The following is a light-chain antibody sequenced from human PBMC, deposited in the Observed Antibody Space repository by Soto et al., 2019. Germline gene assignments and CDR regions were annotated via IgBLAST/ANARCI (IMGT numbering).Light chain of an antibody. J-gene: IGLJ1*01. CDR1: SGDIGSYNR. V-gene: IGLV2-14*01. CDR3: SSYTNINTRACV. CDR2: EVT. Sequence: PASVSGSPGQSITISCTGTSGDIGSYNRVSWYQQHPGKAPKLIIYEVTDRPSGVSNRFSGSKSGNTASLTISGLQAEDEAGYYCSSYTNINTRACVFGTGTKVTVL.